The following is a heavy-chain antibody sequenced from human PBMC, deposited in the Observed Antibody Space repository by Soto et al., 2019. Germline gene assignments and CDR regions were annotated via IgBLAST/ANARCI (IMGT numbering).Heavy chain of an antibody. CDR3: ASHLGLRFLEIYGMDV. CDR2: IYPVDSDT. Sequence: PGESLKISCKGSGYSFTGYSIGWVRQMPGKGLEWMGIIYPVDSDTRYNPSFQGQVTISADKSISTAYLQWSSLKASDTAMYYCASHLGLRFLEIYGMDVWGQGTTVTVS. J-gene: IGHJ6*02. V-gene: IGHV5-51*01. D-gene: IGHD3-3*01. CDR1: GYSFTGYS.